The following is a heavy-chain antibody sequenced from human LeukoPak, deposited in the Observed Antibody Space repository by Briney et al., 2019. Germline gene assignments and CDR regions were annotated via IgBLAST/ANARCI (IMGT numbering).Heavy chain of an antibody. Sequence: GGSLRLSCAASGFTFSDYGMHWVRQAPGKGLEWVAFIRYDGSNKYYADSVKGRFIISRDNSKNTLYLQMNSLRPEDTAVYFCANLDSSGYSTFDYWGQGTLATVSS. V-gene: IGHV3-30*02. D-gene: IGHD3-22*01. CDR3: ANLDSSGYSTFDY. J-gene: IGHJ4*02. CDR2: IRYDGSNK. CDR1: GFTFSDYG.